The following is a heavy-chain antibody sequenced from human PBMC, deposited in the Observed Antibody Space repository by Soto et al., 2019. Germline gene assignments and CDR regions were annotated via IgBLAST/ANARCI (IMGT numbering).Heavy chain of an antibody. D-gene: IGHD1-1*01. CDR1: GFTFSSYA. J-gene: IGHJ6*02. Sequence: PGGSLRLSCAASGFTFSSYAMIWVRQAPGKGLEWVSAISGSGGSTYYADSVKGRLTISRDNSKNTLYLQMNSLRAEDTAVYYCAKSQPRSTTTSSMDVWGQGTTVTVSS. CDR3: AKSQPRSTTTSSMDV. CDR2: ISGSGGST. V-gene: IGHV3-23*01.